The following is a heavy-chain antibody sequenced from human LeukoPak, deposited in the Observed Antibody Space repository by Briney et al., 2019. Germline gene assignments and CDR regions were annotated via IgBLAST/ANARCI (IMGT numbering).Heavy chain of an antibody. Sequence: GGSLRLSCAASEFSLSSYWMHWVRQAPGKGLVWVSRISSEGSTTSYADSVKGRFTISRDNAKNTLYLQMNSLRAEDTAVYYCAIRGYYGNYFDYWGQGTLVTVSS. CDR3: AIRGYYGNYFDY. D-gene: IGHD3-22*01. CDR2: ISSEGSTT. J-gene: IGHJ4*02. V-gene: IGHV3-74*01. CDR1: EFSLSSYW.